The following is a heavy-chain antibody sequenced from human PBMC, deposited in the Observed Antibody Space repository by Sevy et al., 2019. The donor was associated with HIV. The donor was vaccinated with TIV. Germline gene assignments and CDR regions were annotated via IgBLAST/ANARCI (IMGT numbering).Heavy chain of an antibody. J-gene: IGHJ4*02. Sequence: SETLSLTCAVSGYSISSGYYWGWIRQPPGKGLEWIGSIYHSGSTYYNTSLKSRVTISVDTSKNQFSLKLSSVTAADTAVYYCAREHGAESGFDYWGQGTLVTVSS. CDR2: IYHSGST. CDR3: AREHGAESGFDY. CDR1: GYSISSGYY. D-gene: IGHD2-8*01. V-gene: IGHV4-38-2*02.